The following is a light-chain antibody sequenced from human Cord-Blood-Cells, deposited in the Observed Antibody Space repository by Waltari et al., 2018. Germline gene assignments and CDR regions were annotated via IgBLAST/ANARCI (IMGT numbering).Light chain of an antibody. CDR1: SSDVGGYNY. CDR2: DVS. J-gene: IGLJ1*01. Sequence: QSALTQPASVSGSPGQSLTISCTGTSSDVGGYNYVSWYQQHPGKAPKLMIYDVSNRPAGVSNRFSGSKSGNTASLTISGLQAEDEADYYCSSYTSNSTLVFGTGTKVTVL. CDR3: SSYTSNSTLV. V-gene: IGLV2-14*01.